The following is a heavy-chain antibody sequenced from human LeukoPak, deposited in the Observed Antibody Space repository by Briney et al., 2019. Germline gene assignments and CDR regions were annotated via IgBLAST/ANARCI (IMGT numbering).Heavy chain of an antibody. D-gene: IGHD6-19*01. J-gene: IGHJ4*02. CDR1: GYTFTSDY. V-gene: IGHV1-46*01. CDR2: INPIGGSA. Sequence: ASVKVSCKASGYTFTSDYMHWVRQAPGQGVEWMGVINPIGGSASYAQKFHGRGTMTRDMATSTVYMELSSLRSEDTAVYYCARDLGEQWLVPRGFFAYWGQGTLVTASS. CDR3: ARDLGEQWLVPRGFFAY.